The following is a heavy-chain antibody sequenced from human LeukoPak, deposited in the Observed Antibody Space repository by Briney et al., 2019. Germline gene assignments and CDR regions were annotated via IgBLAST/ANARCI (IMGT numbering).Heavy chain of an antibody. CDR3: ARENGDYDGPDDAFDI. Sequence: PGRSLRLSCAASGFTFSSYGMHWVRQAPGKRLEWVAVIWYDGSNKYYADSVKGRFTISRDNSKNTLYLQMNSLRAEDTAVYYCARENGDYDGPDDAFDIWGQGTMVTVSS. J-gene: IGHJ3*02. CDR2: IWYDGSNK. CDR1: GFTFSSYG. V-gene: IGHV3-33*01. D-gene: IGHD4-17*01.